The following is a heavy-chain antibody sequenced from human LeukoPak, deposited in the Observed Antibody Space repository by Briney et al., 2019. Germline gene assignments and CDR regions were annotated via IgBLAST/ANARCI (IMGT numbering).Heavy chain of an antibody. J-gene: IGHJ5*02. CDR2: IIPIFGTA. D-gene: IGHD2-21*02. V-gene: IGHV1-69*05. CDR3: ARDWQYCGGDCIPRGFDP. Sequence: SVKVSCKASGGTFSSYAISWVRQAPGQGLEWMGRIIPIFGTANYAQKFQGRGTITTDESTSTAYMELSSLRSEDTAVYYCARDWQYCGGDCIPRGFDPWGQGTLVTVSS. CDR1: GGTFSSYA.